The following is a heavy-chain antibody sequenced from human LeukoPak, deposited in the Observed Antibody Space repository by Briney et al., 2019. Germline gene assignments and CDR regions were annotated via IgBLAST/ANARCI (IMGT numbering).Heavy chain of an antibody. Sequence: GESLKISCEGSGYSFTNYWIGWVRQLPGKGLEWMGIIYPRDSETTYSPSFQGQVTISADKNMNIAYLQWSSLKASDTAMYYCAIHDPHLSGAFDIWGQGTMVTVSS. CDR2: IYPRDSET. D-gene: IGHD3-10*01. V-gene: IGHV5-51*01. J-gene: IGHJ3*02. CDR1: GYSFTNYW. CDR3: AIHDPHLSGAFDI.